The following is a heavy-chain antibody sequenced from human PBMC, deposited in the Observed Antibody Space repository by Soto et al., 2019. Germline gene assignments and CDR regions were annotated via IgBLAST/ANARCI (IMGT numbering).Heavy chain of an antibody. Sequence: QVQLVQSGAEVKKPGSSVKVSCKASGGTFSSYTINWVRRAPEQGLEWMGRIIPILNISNFAQRFQGRVTITADKFMTAAYMELSSLRSEDTTLYYCATSFDNEYIPGVQYYYYMDVWGKGTTVTVSS. D-gene: IGHD3-16*02. CDR3: ATSFDNEYIPGVQYYYYMDV. J-gene: IGHJ6*03. CDR2: IIPILNIS. CDR1: GGTFSSYT. V-gene: IGHV1-69*02.